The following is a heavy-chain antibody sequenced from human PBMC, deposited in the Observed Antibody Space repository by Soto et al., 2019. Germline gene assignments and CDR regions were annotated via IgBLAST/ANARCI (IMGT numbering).Heavy chain of an antibody. CDR2: MNPGSGDT. J-gene: IGHJ5*02. Sequence: GASVKVSCKFSGYSFINYGMTWVRQATGQGLEWMGWMNPGSGDTGYAQKFQCRVTMTRDISIATAYMELSSLRSDDTAIYYCARMATFGSLNWFDPWGQGTLVTVSS. V-gene: IGHV1-8*01. D-gene: IGHD3-16*01. CDR1: GYSFINYG. CDR3: ARMATFGSLNWFDP.